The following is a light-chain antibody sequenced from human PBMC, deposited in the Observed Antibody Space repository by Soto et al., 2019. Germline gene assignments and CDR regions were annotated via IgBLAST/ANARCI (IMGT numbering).Light chain of an antibody. Sequence: QSALTQPPSASGSPGQSVTISCTGTSSDVGGYNYVSWYQQHPGKAPKLILYEVSKRPSGVPDRFSGSKSGNTASLTVSGLQEEDEADYYCSSYAGSNDVVFGGGTQLTVL. V-gene: IGLV2-8*01. J-gene: IGLJ2*01. CDR3: SSYAGSNDVV. CDR2: EVS. CDR1: SSDVGGYNY.